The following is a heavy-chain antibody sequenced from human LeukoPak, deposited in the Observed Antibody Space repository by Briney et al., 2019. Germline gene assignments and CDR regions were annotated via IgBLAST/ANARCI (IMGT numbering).Heavy chain of an antibody. J-gene: IGHJ4*02. CDR1: GFTFRTYW. D-gene: IGHD6-6*01. CDR2: INQGGSET. Sequence: PGGSLRLSCAASGFTFRTYWMSWVRQAPGKGLEWVASINQGGSETYYVESVKGRFTISRDNAMNSFFLQMNSLRAEDPAVYYCARLIGDRTIYDYWGQGTLVTVSS. V-gene: IGHV3-7*01. CDR3: ARLIGDRTIYDY.